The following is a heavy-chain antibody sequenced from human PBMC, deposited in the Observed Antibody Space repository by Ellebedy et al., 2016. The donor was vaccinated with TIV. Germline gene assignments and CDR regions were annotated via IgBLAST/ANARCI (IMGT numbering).Heavy chain of an antibody. D-gene: IGHD6-13*01. Sequence: SETLSLTCTVSGGSISSSSYHWAWIRQPPGKGLEWIGSIYYGGNTYYNPSLNSRVSISVDTSKNQFSLKLSSVTAADTAVYYCARPVSSWYSGFDYWGQGALVTVSS. CDR1: GGSISSSSYH. CDR3: ARPVSSWYSGFDY. CDR2: IYYGGNT. J-gene: IGHJ4*02. V-gene: IGHV4-39*01.